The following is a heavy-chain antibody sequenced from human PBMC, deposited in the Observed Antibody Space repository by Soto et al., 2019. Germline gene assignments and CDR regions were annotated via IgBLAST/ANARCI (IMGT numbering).Heavy chain of an antibody. CDR3: ARPDILATMDYYSGMYV. D-gene: IGHD5-12*01. CDR1: GGTFSSYA. Sequence: QVQLVQSGAEVKKPGSSVKVSCKASGGTFSSYAISWVRQAPGQGLEWMGGIITIFGTANYAQKFQGRVTITADESKSTAYMELSSRLYEDTDVEYCARPDILATMDYYSGMYVLVQGTTVTVSS. V-gene: IGHV1-69*01. CDR2: IITIFGTA. J-gene: IGHJ6*02.